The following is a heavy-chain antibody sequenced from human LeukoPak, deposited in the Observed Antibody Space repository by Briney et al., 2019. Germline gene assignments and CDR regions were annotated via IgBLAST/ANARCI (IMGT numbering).Heavy chain of an antibody. D-gene: IGHD3-16*02. CDR2: ISSSSYI. Sequence: GGSLRLSCAASGFTFSSYSMNWVRQAPGKGLEWVSSISSSSYIYYADSVKGRFTISRDNAKNSLYLQMNSLRAEDTAVYYCARITFGGVIVIPFGYWGQGTLVTVSS. CDR1: GFTFSSYS. J-gene: IGHJ4*02. CDR3: ARITFGGVIVIPFGY. V-gene: IGHV3-21*01.